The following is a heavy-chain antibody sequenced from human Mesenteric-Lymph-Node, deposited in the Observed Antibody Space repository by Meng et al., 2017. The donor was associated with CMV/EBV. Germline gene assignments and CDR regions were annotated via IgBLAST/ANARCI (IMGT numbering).Heavy chain of an antibody. J-gene: IGHJ4*02. CDR2: ISFDGSNK. CDR1: QFTFSSYA. V-gene: IGHV3-30-3*01. Sequence: GESLKISCAASQFTFSSYAIHWVRQAPGKGLEWVAVISFDGSNKYYADSVQGRFTISRDNSKNTLSLHMTSLRNEDTAVYFCVREAYYYDTSDYPRGNYFDYWGQGTLVTVSS. CDR3: VREAYYYDTSDYPRGNYFDY. D-gene: IGHD3-22*01.